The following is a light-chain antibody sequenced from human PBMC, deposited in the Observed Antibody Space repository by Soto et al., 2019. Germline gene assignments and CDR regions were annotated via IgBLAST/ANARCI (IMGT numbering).Light chain of an antibody. CDR2: GAS. V-gene: IGKV3-20*01. CDR1: QSVSSTY. CDR3: QQYGSSPVT. J-gene: IGKJ2*01. Sequence: EIVLTQSPGTLSLSPGERATLSCRASQSVSSTYLAWYQPKPGQAPRLLIYGASNRATGIPDWFSGSGSVTDFTRTISRLEPEDFALYYWQQYGSSPVTFGQGTKLEIK.